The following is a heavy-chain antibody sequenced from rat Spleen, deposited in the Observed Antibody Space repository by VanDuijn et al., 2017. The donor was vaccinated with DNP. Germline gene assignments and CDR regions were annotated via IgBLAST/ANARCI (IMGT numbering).Heavy chain of an antibody. Sequence: EVQLVESGGGPVQPGRSLKLSCVASGFIFSNYWMTWIRQAPGKGLEWVASISNTGDNIYYSDSVRGRFSLSRDNAQSTLYLQVNSLRSEDTATNYCKRERRGHYDGTYYNYWYFDFWGPGTIVTVSS. CDR1: GFIFSNYW. J-gene: IGHJ1*01. D-gene: IGHD1-12*02. CDR2: ISNTGDNI. V-gene: IGHV5-31*01. CDR3: KRERRGHYDGTYYNYWYFDF.